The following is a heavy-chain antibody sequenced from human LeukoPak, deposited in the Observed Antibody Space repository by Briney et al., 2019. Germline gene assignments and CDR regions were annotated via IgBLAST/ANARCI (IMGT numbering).Heavy chain of an antibody. CDR1: GFTFSSYS. V-gene: IGHV3-48*01. Sequence: GGSLRLSCAASGFTFSSYSMNTVRQAPGKGLKWVSYISSSSSTIFYAASVKGRFTISRDNAKTSLYLQMNSLRAEDTAVNYCARVFFRSGWPERYMDVWGKGTTVTVSS. CDR3: ARVFFRSGWPERYMDV. D-gene: IGHD6-19*01. J-gene: IGHJ6*03. CDR2: ISSSSSTI.